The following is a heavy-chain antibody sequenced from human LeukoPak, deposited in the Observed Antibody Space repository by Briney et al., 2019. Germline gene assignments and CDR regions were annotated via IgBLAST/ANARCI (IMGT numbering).Heavy chain of an antibody. CDR2: INWNGGST. Sequence: GGSLRLSCAASGFTFDDYGMSWVRQAPGKGLEWVSGINWNGGSTGYADSVKGRFTISRDNAKNSLYLQMNSLRAEDTALYYCARVARYNWNDGKYYFDYWGQGTLVTVSS. V-gene: IGHV3-20*04. CDR3: ARVARYNWNDGKYYFDY. J-gene: IGHJ4*02. CDR1: GFTFDDYG. D-gene: IGHD1-1*01.